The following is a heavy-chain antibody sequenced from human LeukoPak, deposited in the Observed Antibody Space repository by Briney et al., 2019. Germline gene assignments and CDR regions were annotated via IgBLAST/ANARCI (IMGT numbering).Heavy chain of an antibody. CDR2: IYYSGST. D-gene: IGHD4-23*01. V-gene: IGHV4-59*01. CDR1: GFTFSSYA. CDR3: ARVAVVTGFDY. Sequence: PGGSLRLSCAASGFTFSSYAMSWIRQPPGKGLEWIGYIYYSGSTNYNPSLKSRVTISVDTSKNQFSLKLSSVTAADTAVYYCARVAVVTGFDYWGQGTLVTVSS. J-gene: IGHJ4*02.